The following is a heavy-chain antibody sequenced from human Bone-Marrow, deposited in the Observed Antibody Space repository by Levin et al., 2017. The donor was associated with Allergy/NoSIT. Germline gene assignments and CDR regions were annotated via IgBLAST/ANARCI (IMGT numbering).Heavy chain of an antibody. V-gene: IGHV1-69*08. CDR3: AREYHTADAVDL. J-gene: IGHJ3*01. CDR2: ITPIIGTA. Sequence: KISCKASGGTFSTYSFSWVRQAPGQGLEWMGRITPIIGTADYAQKFKGRVSITADKATTTAYMELRSLRSEDTAIYYCAREYHTADAVDLWGQGTVVTVSS. CDR1: GGTFSTYS. D-gene: IGHD2-21*02.